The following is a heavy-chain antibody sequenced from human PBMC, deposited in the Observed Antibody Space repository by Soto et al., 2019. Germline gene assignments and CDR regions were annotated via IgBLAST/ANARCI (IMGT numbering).Heavy chain of an antibody. CDR3: TRDRGFGMDV. Sequence: QVPLQESGPGLVKPSQTLSLTCNVSGGPISGGRYYWNWIRQHPGKGLEWIGNIYDNGITYYNPSLKSRVIISEDTSKNQFSLRLSSVTAADTAVYYCTRDRGFGMDVWGQGTTVTVSS. CDR2: IYDNGIT. J-gene: IGHJ6*02. V-gene: IGHV4-31*03. CDR1: GGPISGGRYY.